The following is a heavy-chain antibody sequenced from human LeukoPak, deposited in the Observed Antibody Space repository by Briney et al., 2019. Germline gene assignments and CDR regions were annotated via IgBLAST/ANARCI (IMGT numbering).Heavy chain of an antibody. V-gene: IGHV1-69*05. CDR1: GGTFSSYA. Sequence: SVKVSCKASGGTFSSYAISWVRQAPGQGLEWMGGIIPIFGTANYAQKFQGRVTITTDESTSTAYMELSSLRSEDTAVYYWARDAVVVTASSWFYPWGQGTLVTVSS. D-gene: IGHD2-21*02. CDR2: IIPIFGTA. J-gene: IGHJ5*02. CDR3: ARDAVVVTASSWFYP.